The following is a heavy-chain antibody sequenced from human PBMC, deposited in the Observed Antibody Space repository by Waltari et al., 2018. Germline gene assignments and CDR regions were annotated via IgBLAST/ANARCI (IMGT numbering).Heavy chain of an antibody. J-gene: IGHJ6*03. CDR3: ARGHLGPLSYYYYYMDV. D-gene: IGHD7-27*01. Sequence: QVQLQQWGAGLLKPSETLSLTCAVYGGSFSGYYWSWIRQPPGKGLEWIGEINHSGSTNYNPSLKSRVTISVDTSKNQFSLKLSSVTAADTAVYYCARGHLGPLSYYYYYMDVWGKGTTVTVSS. V-gene: IGHV4-34*01. CDR2: INHSGST. CDR1: GGSFSGYY.